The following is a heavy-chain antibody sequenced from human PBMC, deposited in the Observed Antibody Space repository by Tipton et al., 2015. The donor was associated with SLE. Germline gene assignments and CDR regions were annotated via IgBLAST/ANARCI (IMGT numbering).Heavy chain of an antibody. J-gene: IGHJ2*01. Sequence: TLSLTCTVSGGSISSGGYYWSWIRQPAGKGLEWIGRIYTSGGTNYNPSLRSRVTISVDTSKNQFSLKLSSVTAADTAVYYCASEGPRSYWYFDLWGRGTLVTVSS. CDR2: IYTSGGT. V-gene: IGHV4-61*02. D-gene: IGHD1-14*01. CDR1: GGSISSGGYY. CDR3: ASEGPRSYWYFDL.